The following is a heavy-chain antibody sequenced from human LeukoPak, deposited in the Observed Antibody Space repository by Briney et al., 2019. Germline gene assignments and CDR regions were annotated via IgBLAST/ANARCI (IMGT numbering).Heavy chain of an antibody. CDR2: IYYSGST. D-gene: IGHD1-26*01. J-gene: IGHJ4*02. CDR1: GGSFSGYY. Sequence: SETLSLTCAVYGGSFSGYYWSWIRQPPGKGLEWIGYIYYSGSTNYNPSLKSRVTISVDTSKNQFSLKLSSVTAADTAVYYCARVEWELLTFDYWGQGTLVTVSS. CDR3: ARVEWELLTFDY. V-gene: IGHV4-59*01.